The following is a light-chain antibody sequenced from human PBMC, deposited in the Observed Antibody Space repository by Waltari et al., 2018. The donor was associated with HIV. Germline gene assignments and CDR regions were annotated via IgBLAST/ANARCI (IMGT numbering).Light chain of an antibody. CDR3: AAWDGSLIGYV. J-gene: IGLJ1*01. Sequence: QSVLTQSPSASGTPGQRVTIYCSGSSSNIGSKTVNWYQQLPGTAPRLLTYSRDQRPSWVPDRFSGSYSVTSASLAISGLQSEDEADYYCAAWDGSLIGYVFGTGTKVTVL. CDR1: SSNIGSKT. CDR2: SRD. V-gene: IGLV1-44*01.